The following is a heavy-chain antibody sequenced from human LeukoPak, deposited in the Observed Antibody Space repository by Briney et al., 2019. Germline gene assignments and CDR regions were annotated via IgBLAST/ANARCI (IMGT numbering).Heavy chain of an antibody. J-gene: IGHJ4*02. CDR2: INHSGST. D-gene: IGHD6-19*01. CDR3: ARGGWSLDY. V-gene: IGHV4-34*01. Sequence: SETLSLTCAVYGGSFSGYYWSWIRQPPGKGLEWIGEINHSGSTNYNPSLKSRVTISVDTSKNQFSLKLSSVTAADTAVYYCARGGWSLDYWGQGTLVTVSS. CDR1: GGSFSGYY.